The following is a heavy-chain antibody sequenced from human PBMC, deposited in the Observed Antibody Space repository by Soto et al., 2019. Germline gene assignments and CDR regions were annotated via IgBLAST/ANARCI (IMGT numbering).Heavy chain of an antibody. CDR1: GFTFSSYS. J-gene: IGHJ4*02. D-gene: IGHD4-17*01. V-gene: IGHV3-21*01. CDR3: ARDNGGESDVDY. CDR2: ISSSSSYI. Sequence: EVQLVESGGGLVKPGGSLRLSCAASGFTFSSYSMNWVRQAPGKGLEWVSSISSSSSYIYYADSVKGRFTISRDNAKNSLYLQMNSLRAEDTAVYYCARDNGGESDVDYWGQGTLVTVSS.